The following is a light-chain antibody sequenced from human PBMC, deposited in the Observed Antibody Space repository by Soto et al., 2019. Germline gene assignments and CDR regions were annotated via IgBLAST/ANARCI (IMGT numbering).Light chain of an antibody. Sequence: EMVLTQSPVTLSVSPGERATLSCRASQSVSSNLAWYQHRPGQAPRLLIFGASTRATGVPARFSGGGSGTEFTLTISSLQSGDFALYYCQQYMHWPRTFGQGT. CDR2: GAS. CDR3: QQYMHWPRT. J-gene: IGKJ1*01. CDR1: QSVSSN. V-gene: IGKV3-15*01.